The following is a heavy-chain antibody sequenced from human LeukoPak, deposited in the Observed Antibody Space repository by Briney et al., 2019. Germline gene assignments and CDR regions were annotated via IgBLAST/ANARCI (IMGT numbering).Heavy chain of an antibody. D-gene: IGHD6-19*01. CDR2: IYTSGST. V-gene: IGHV4-61*02. Sequence: NPSETLSLTCTVSGGSISSGSYYWSWIRQPAGKGLEWIGRIYTSGSTNYNPSLKSRVTISVDTSKNQFSLKLSSVTAADTAVYYCARQTRAGRRYSSGLFDYWGQGTLVTVSS. CDR1: GGSISSGSYY. CDR3: ARQTRAGRRYSSGLFDY. J-gene: IGHJ4*02.